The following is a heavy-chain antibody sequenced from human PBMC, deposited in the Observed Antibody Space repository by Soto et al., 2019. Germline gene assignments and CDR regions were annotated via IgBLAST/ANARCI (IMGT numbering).Heavy chain of an antibody. D-gene: IGHD5-12*01. Sequence: EVQLAESGGGLVQPGGSLRLSCAASGFTFSDHYMDWVRQAPGKGLEWVGRSRDKVHSHTTEYAASVKGRFTISRGDSENSLYLQMNSLKTEDNAVYYCARGVVSTGYFDYWGQGTLVTVSS. CDR3: ARGVVSTGYFDY. CDR2: SRDKVHSHTT. CDR1: GFTFSDHY. V-gene: IGHV3-72*01. J-gene: IGHJ4*02.